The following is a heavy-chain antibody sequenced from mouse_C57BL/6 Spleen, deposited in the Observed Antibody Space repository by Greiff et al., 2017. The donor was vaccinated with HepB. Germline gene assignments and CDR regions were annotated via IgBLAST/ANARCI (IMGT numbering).Heavy chain of an antibody. Sequence: VQLQQSGAELVRPGASVKLSCKASGYTFTDYYINWVKQRPGQGLEWIARIYPGSGNTYYNEKFKGKATLTAEKSSSTAYMQLSSLTSEDSAVYFCARRITTAWDYVDYWGQGTTLTVSS. D-gene: IGHD1-2*01. CDR2: IYPGSGNT. J-gene: IGHJ2*01. CDR1: GYTFTDYY. CDR3: ARRITTAWDYVDY. V-gene: IGHV1-76*01.